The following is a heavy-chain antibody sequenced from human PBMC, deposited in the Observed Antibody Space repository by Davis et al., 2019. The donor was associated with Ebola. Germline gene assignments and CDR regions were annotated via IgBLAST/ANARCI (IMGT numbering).Heavy chain of an antibody. CDR1: GGSFSGYY. CDR3: ARAIQARYYDFWSGPDAFDI. J-gene: IGHJ3*02. Sequence: SETLSLTCAVYGGSFSGYYWSWIRQPPGKGLEWIGEINHSGSTNYNPSLKSRVTISVDTSKNQFSLKLNSVTAADTAVYFCARAIQARYYDFWSGPDAFDIWGQGTMVTVSS. D-gene: IGHD3-3*01. V-gene: IGHV4-34*01. CDR2: INHSGST.